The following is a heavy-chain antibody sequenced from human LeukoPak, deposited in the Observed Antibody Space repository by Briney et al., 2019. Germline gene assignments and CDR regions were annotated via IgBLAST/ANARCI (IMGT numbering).Heavy chain of an antibody. CDR2: ISAYNGNT. Sequence: GASVKVSCKASGYTFTSYGISWVRQAPGQGLEWMGWISAYNGNTNYAQKLQGRVTMTTDTSTSTAYMELRSLRSDDTAVYYCARGVTVGIVATATPYYFDYWGQGTLVTVSS. V-gene: IGHV1-18*01. D-gene: IGHD5-12*01. J-gene: IGHJ4*02. CDR1: GYTFTSYG. CDR3: ARGVTVGIVATATPYYFDY.